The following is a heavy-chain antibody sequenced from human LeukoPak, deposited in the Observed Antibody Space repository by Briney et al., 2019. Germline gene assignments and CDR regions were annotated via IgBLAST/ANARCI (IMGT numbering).Heavy chain of an antibody. V-gene: IGHV4-59*01. CDR3: ARDRPDYDFWSGPSFDAFDI. J-gene: IGHJ3*02. D-gene: IGHD3-3*01. Sequence: SETLSLTCTVSGGSISSYYWSWIRQPPGKGLEWIGYIYYSGSTNYNPSLKSRVTISVDTSKNQFSLKLSSVTAADTAVYYCARDRPDYDFWSGPSFDAFDIWGQGTMVTVSS. CDR1: GGSISSYY. CDR2: IYYSGST.